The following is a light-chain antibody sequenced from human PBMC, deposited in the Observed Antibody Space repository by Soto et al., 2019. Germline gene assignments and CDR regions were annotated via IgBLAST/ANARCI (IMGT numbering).Light chain of an antibody. J-gene: IGLJ2*01. CDR3: CSYADYYIL. CDR2: DVS. CDR1: NSDVGGYNY. V-gene: IGLV2-11*01. Sequence: QSALTQPRSVSGSPGQSVTISCTGINSDVGGYNYVSWYRQLPGKAPKLMIYDVSKRPSGVPDRFSGSKSGNTASLTISGLQAEDEADYYCCSYADYYILFGGGTKLTVL.